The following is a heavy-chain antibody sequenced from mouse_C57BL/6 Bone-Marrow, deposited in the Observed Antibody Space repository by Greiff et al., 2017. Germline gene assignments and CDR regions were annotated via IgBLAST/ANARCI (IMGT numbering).Heavy chain of an antibody. CDR3: AREGYYGSGYAY. CDR2: INPSTGGT. Sequence: VQLQQSGPELVKPGASVKISCKASGYSFTGYYMNWVKQSPEKSLEWIGEINPSTGGTTYNQKFKAKATLTVDKSSSTAYMQLKSLTSEDSAVYYCAREGYYGSGYAYWGQGTLVTVSA. CDR1: GYSFTGYY. J-gene: IGHJ3*01. D-gene: IGHD1-1*01. V-gene: IGHV1-42*01.